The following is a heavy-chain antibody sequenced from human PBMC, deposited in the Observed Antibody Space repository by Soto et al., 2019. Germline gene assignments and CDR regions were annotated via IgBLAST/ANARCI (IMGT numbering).Heavy chain of an antibody. CDR2: IIPIGGTA. CDR3: ARDLDNWTLDY. Sequence: ASVKVSCKASGGTFSSYAISWVRQAPGQGLEWMGGIIPIGGTANYAQKFQGRVTMTTDTSTSTAYMELSSLRSEDTAVYYCARDLDNWTLDYWGQGTLVTVSS. D-gene: IGHD1-20*01. V-gene: IGHV1-69*05. J-gene: IGHJ4*02. CDR1: GGTFSSYA.